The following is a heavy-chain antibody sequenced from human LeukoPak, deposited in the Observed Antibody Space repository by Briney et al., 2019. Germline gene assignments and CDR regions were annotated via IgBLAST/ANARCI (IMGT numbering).Heavy chain of an antibody. CDR2: ISGSGGST. CDR1: GFTLSRYA. J-gene: IGHJ6*03. CDR3: AIRGYYDILTGYYYYYYMDV. D-gene: IGHD3-9*01. V-gene: IGHV3-23*01. Sequence: GGSLRLSCAASGFTLSRYAMSWVRQAPGKGLEWVSAISGSGGSTYYADSVKGRFTISRDNSKNTLYLQMNSLRAEDTAVYYCAIRGYYDILTGYYYYYYMDVWGKGTTVTISS.